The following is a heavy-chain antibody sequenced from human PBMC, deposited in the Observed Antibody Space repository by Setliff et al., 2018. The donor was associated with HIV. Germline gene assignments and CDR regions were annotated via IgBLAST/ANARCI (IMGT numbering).Heavy chain of an antibody. J-gene: IGHJ4*02. V-gene: IGHV4-61*02. Sequence: PSETLSLTCTVSGDSINSGSYYWSWIRQPAGKGLEWIGRIRTSGSTYYNPSLNSRVTISVDASKNQFSLKLSSVTAADTAVYYCARQDYNFWSGQKNYFDYWGQGTLVTVSS. CDR3: ARQDYNFWSGQKNYFDY. CDR1: GDSINSGSYY. D-gene: IGHD3-3*01. CDR2: IRTSGST.